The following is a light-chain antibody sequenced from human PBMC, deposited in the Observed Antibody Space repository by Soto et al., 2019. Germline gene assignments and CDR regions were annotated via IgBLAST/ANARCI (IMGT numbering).Light chain of an antibody. CDR3: ETWDSHLWV. CDR1: NNDVGRYNH. CDR2: EVY. Sequence: QSVLTQPPSASGSPGQSVTISCTGSNNDVGRYNHVSWYQQHPGKAPKLLIYEVYKRPSGVPDRFSGSKSDNTASLTVSGLQTEDEADYYCETWDSHLWVFGGGTKVTVL. V-gene: IGLV2-8*01. J-gene: IGLJ3*02.